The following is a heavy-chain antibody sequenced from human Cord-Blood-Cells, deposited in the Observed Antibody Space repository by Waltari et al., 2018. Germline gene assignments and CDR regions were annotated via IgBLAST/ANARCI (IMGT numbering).Heavy chain of an antibody. CDR2: IYPGDSNT. D-gene: IGHD2-2*02. Sequence: EVQLVQSGAEVKKPGESLKISCQGSGYSFTSYWIGRVRPMLGKGLEWMGIIYPGDSNTRYSPSFQGQVTISADKSISTAYLQWSSLKASDTAMYYCARHWVVPAAISAFDIWGQGTMVTVSS. V-gene: IGHV5-51*01. CDR3: ARHWVVPAAISAFDI. CDR1: GYSFTSYW. J-gene: IGHJ3*02.